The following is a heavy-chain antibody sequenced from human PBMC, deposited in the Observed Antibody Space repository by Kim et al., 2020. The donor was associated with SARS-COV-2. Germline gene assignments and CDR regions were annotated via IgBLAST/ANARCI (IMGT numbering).Heavy chain of an antibody. V-gene: IGHV1-46*01. CDR1: GYTFTSYY. Sequence: ASVKVSCKASGYTFTSYYRHWVRQAPGQGLEWMGIINPSGGSTSYAQKFQGRVTMTRDTSTSTVYMELSSLRSEDTAVYYCATLLLWLDDAFDIWGQGTMVTVSS. CDR2: INPSGGST. D-gene: IGHD3-10*01. CDR3: ATLLLWLDDAFDI. J-gene: IGHJ3*02.